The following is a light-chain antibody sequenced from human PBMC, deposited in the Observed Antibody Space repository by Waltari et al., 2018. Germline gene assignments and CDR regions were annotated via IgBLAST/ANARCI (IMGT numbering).Light chain of an antibody. CDR1: SLRTSF. Sequence: SYELTQDPAVSVALGQTVRITCPGDSLRTSFASWYQRKPGQAPVLVMYGKDRRPSGIPDRISGYSSGITSSLTITGARAEDEADYYCHSRNGRDNQVIFGGGTKVTVL. V-gene: IGLV3-19*01. J-gene: IGLJ2*01. CDR3: HSRNGRDNQVI. CDR2: GKD.